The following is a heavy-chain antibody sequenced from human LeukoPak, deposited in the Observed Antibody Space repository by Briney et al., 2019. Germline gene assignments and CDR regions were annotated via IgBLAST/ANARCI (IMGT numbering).Heavy chain of an antibody. J-gene: IGHJ4*02. CDR2: IRSKAFGGTT. CDR3: TRTPNNWKGVYYFDS. V-gene: IGHV3-49*04. CDR1: GLTFGDYA. Sequence: PGGSLRLSCATSGLTFGDYAMSWVRQAPGKGLEWVGFIRSKAFGGTTEYAASVKGRFTISRDDSKSIAYLQMNSLKSEDTAVYYCTRTPNNWKGVYYFDSWGQGTLVTVSS. D-gene: IGHD1-1*01.